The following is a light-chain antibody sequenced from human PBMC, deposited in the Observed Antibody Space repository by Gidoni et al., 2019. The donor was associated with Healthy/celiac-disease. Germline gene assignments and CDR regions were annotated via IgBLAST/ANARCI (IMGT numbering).Light chain of an antibody. CDR3: CSYAGSYTSRV. CDR1: SSDVGGYNY. J-gene: IGLJ3*02. V-gene: IGLV2-11*01. CDR2: DVS. Sequence: QSALTQPRSVSGSPGQSVTISCTGTSSDVGGYNYVSWYQQHPGKAPKLMIYDVSKRPSGVPDRFSGSKSGNTASLTISGLQAEDEADYYCCSYAGSYTSRVFGGGTKLTV.